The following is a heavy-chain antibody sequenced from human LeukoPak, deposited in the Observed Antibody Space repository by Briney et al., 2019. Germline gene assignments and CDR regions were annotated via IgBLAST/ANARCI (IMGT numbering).Heavy chain of an antibody. CDR2: IIPIFGTA. CDR1: GGTFSSYA. CDR3: ARDHIGYCSSTSCYQLRENYFDY. J-gene: IGHJ4*02. D-gene: IGHD2-2*01. V-gene: IGHV1-69*13. Sequence: ASVKVSCKASGGTFSSYAISWVRQAPGQGLEWMGGIIPIFGTANYAQKFQGRVTITADESTSTAYMELSSLRSEDTAVYYCARDHIGYCSSTSCYQLRENYFDYWGQGTLVTVSS.